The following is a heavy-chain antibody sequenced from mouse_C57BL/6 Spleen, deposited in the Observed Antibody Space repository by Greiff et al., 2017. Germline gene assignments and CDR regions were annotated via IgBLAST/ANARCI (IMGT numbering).Heavy chain of an antibody. Sequence: QVHVKQPGAELVRPGSSVKLSCKASGYTFTSYWMDWVKQRPGQGLEWIGNIYPSDSETHYNQKFKDKATLTVDKSSSTAYMQLSSLTSEDSAVYYWAYGDPWFAYWGQGTLVTVSA. V-gene: IGHV1-61*01. CDR3: AYGDPWFAY. CDR1: GYTFTSYW. D-gene: IGHD2-13*01. J-gene: IGHJ3*01. CDR2: IYPSDSET.